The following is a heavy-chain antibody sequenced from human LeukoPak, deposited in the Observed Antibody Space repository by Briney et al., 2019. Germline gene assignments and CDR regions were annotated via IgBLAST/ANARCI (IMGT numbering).Heavy chain of an antibody. J-gene: IGHJ4*02. D-gene: IGHD2-2*01. CDR1: AGSIRSSSFF. CDR2: IFYSGST. V-gene: IGHV4-39*01. Sequence: ASETLSLTCTVSAGSIRSSSFFWDWIRQPPGRGLEWIGSIFYSGSTYYNPSLKSRVTMSIDTSKNQFSLNLSSVTAADTAVYYCATGDVVPTAAQRPPDYWGQGTLVTVSS. CDR3: ATGDVVPTAAQRPPDY.